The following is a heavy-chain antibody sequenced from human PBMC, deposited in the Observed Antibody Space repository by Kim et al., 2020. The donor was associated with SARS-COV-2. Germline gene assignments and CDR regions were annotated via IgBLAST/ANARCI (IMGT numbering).Heavy chain of an antibody. D-gene: IGHD2-2*01. Sequence: DSVKGRFTISRDNSKNTLYLQMNSLRAEDTAVYYCARDHRIVVVPAALFFWGQGTLVTVSS. CDR3: ARDHRIVVVPAALFF. J-gene: IGHJ4*02. V-gene: IGHV3-30*07.